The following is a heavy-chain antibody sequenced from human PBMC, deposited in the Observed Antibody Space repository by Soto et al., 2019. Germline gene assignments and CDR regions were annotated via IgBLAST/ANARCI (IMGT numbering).Heavy chain of an antibody. V-gene: IGHV3-23*01. D-gene: IGHD3-16*01. J-gene: IGHJ4*02. Sequence: EVQLLESGGGLVQPGGSLRLSCAASGFTFSSYGMSWVRQAPGKGLEWVSAISGSGGSTYYADSVKGRFTISRDNSKNTLYLQMNGLSAEDTAVYCCARVLRGGAMPGADYWGQGTLVTVSS. CDR3: ARVLRGGAMPGADY. CDR2: ISGSGGST. CDR1: GFTFSSYG.